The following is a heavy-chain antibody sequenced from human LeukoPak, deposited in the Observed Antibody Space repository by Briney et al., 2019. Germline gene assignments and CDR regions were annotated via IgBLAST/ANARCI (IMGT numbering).Heavy chain of an antibody. V-gene: IGHV1-8*03. Sequence: GASVKVSCKASGYTFTSYGISWVRQATGQGLEWMGWMNPNSGNTGYAQKFQGRVTITRNTSISTAYMELSSLRSEDTAVYYCARVSYYYYYCMDVWGKGTTVTVSS. CDR1: GYTFTSYG. CDR2: MNPNSGNT. J-gene: IGHJ6*03. CDR3: ARVSYYYYYCMDV.